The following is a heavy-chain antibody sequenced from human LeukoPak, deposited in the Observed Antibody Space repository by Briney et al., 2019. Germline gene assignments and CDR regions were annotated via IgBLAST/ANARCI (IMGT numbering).Heavy chain of an antibody. CDR3: ASTILWFGEPGAFDI. J-gene: IGHJ3*02. D-gene: IGHD3-10*01. Sequence: TLSLTCTVSGGSISSGSYYWSWIRQPAGKGLEWIGRIYTSGSTNYNPSLKSRVTMSVDTSKNQFSLKLSSVTAADTAVYYCASTILWFGEPGAFDIWGQGTMVTVSS. V-gene: IGHV4-61*02. CDR1: GGSISSGSYY. CDR2: IYTSGST.